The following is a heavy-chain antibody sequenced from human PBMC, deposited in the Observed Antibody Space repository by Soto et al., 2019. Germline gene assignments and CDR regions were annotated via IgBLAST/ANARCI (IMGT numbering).Heavy chain of an antibody. J-gene: IGHJ4*02. CDR3: AKETYSGTLDY. CDR1: GFTFSSYG. Sequence: QVQLVESGGGVVQPGRSLRLSCAASGFTFSSYGMHWVRQAPGKGLEWVAVISYDGSNKYYADSVKGRFTISRDNSKNTLYLQMNSLRAEDTAVYYGAKETYSGTLDYWGQGTLVTVSS. V-gene: IGHV3-30*18. D-gene: IGHD2-15*01. CDR2: ISYDGSNK.